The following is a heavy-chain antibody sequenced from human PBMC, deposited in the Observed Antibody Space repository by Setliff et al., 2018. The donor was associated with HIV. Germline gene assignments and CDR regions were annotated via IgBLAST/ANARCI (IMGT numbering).Heavy chain of an antibody. CDR2: IYYSGST. V-gene: IGHV4-31*03. J-gene: IGHJ3*02. CDR3: ARERGSGSLDAFDI. D-gene: IGHD3-10*01. Sequence: SETLSLTCTVSGDSISSSGYYWSWIRQHPGKGLEWIGYIYYSGSTSYSPSLKSRVTISLDTSKSQFSLKVRSVTAADTAVYYCARERGSGSLDAFDIWGQGTLVT. CDR1: GDSISSSGYY.